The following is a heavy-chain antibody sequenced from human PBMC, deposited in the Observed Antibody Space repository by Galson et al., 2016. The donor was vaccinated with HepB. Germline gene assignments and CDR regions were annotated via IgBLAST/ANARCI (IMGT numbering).Heavy chain of an antibody. CDR3: ARGAAAWKKTTDYGLDA. V-gene: IGHV1-2*04. Sequence: SVKVSCKASGHTFSGYYLHWVRQAPGQGLEWMGRINPNSGATQYAQTFQGWVSLTRDTSISTGYLELTKLTSNDTAVYYCARGAAAWKKTTDYGLDAWGQGTTVTVSS. D-gene: IGHD6-13*01. CDR1: GHTFSGYY. J-gene: IGHJ6*02. CDR2: INPNSGAT.